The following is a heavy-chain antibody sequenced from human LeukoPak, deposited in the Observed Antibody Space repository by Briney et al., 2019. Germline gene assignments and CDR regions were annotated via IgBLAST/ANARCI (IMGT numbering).Heavy chain of an antibody. CDR1: GFTFSGYS. Sequence: GGSLRLSCAASGFTFSGYSMNWVRQAPGRGLEWVSYIVTSGNTIYYADSVKGRFTISRDNAKNSLYLQMNSLRDEDTAVYYCARILGLTLGYWGQGALVTVSS. CDR2: IVTSGNTI. V-gene: IGHV3-48*02. J-gene: IGHJ4*02. CDR3: ARILGLTLGY. D-gene: IGHD1-14*01.